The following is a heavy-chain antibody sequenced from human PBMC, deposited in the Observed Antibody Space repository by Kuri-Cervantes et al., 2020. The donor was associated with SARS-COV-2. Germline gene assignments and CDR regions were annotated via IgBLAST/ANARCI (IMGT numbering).Heavy chain of an antibody. CDR3: ARGFVYYYDSSGYYQYYYYYYMDV. D-gene: IGHD3-22*01. V-gene: IGHV1-24*01. J-gene: IGHJ6*03. CDR1: GYTLTELS. CDR2: FDPEDGET. Sequence: ASVKVSCKVSGYTLTELSMHWVRQAPGKGLEWMGGFDPEDGETNYAQKFQGRVTITTDESTSTAYMELSSLRSEDTAVYYCARGFVYYYDSSGYYQYYYYYYMDVWGKGTTVTVSS.